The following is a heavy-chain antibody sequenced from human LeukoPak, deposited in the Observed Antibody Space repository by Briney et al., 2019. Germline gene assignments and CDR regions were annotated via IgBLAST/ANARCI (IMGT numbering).Heavy chain of an antibody. V-gene: IGHV3-21*01. J-gene: IGHJ5*02. CDR3: ARGVGLGGWFDP. D-gene: IGHD3-16*01. CDR2: ISTSTTYK. Sequence: TGGSLRLSCAASGFTFSSYSMNWVRQAPGKGLEWVSSISTSTTYKYYADSVKGRFTISRDNAKKLLYLQMNSLRAEDTAVYYCARGVGLGGWFDPWGQGTLVTVSS. CDR1: GFTFSSYS.